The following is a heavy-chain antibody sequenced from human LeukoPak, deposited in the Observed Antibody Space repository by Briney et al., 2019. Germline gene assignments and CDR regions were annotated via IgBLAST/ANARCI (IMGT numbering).Heavy chain of an antibody. D-gene: IGHD2-2*01. Sequence: PSETLSLTCTVSGGSISSYYWSWIRQPPGKGLEWIGYIYYSGSTNYNPSLKSRVTISVDTSKNQFSLKLSSVTAADTAVYYCAGYPGSGGDYWGQGTLVTVSS. CDR2: IYYSGST. V-gene: IGHV4-59*01. CDR3: AGYPGSGGDY. CDR1: GGSISSYY. J-gene: IGHJ4*02.